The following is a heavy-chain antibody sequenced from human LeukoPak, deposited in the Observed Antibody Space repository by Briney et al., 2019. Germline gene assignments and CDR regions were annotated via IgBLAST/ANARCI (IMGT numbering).Heavy chain of an antibody. CDR3: ARVGELGYCSGGSCYETFDT. Sequence: GGSLRLSCAASGFTFSSYSMNWVRQAPGEGLEWVSSISSSSYIYYADSVKGRFTISRGNAKNSLYLQMNSLRAEDTAVYYCARVGELGYCSGGSCYETFDTWGQGTLVTVSS. D-gene: IGHD2-15*01. CDR1: GFTFSSYS. V-gene: IGHV3-21*01. CDR2: ISSSSYI. J-gene: IGHJ5*02.